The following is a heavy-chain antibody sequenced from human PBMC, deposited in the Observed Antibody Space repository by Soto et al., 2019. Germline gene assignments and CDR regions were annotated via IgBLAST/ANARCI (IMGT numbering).Heavy chain of an antibody. CDR2: IDWDDDK. CDR3: ARSKYGSAWTLDY. V-gene: IGHV2-5*02. J-gene: IGHJ4*02. D-gene: IGHD6-19*01. CDR1: GFSLSTSAVG. Sequence: QITLRESGPTLVKPTQTLTLTCTFSGFSLSTSAVGVGWIRQPPGKALEWLAIIDWDDDKHYSPSLKSRLVTTKLPSKIQVVLTSTNMDPVDTATYYCARSKYGSAWTLDYWGQGTLVTVAS.